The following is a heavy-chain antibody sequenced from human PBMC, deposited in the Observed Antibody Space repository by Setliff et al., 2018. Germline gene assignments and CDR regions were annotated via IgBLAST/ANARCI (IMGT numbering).Heavy chain of an antibody. CDR3: ASDGKGYDILTTYGMDV. D-gene: IGHD3-9*01. V-gene: IGHV1-69*10. CDR2: IIPILGIA. CDR1: GGTFSSYA. J-gene: IGHJ6*02. Sequence: VKVSCKASGGTFSSYAISWVRQAPGQGLEWMGGIIPILGIANYAQKFQGRVTITADESTSTAYMELSSLRSEDTAVYYCASDGKGYDILTTYGMDVWGQGTTVTVSS.